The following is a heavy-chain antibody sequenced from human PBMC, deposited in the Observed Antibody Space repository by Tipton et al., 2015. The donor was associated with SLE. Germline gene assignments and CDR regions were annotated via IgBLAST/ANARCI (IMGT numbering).Heavy chain of an antibody. J-gene: IGHJ3*02. CDR3: ARDPSYGAYDI. CDR2: IYYSGST. D-gene: IGHD3-16*01. Sequence: TLSLTCTVSGGSISSYYWSWIRQPPGRGLEWIGSIYYSGSTNYNPSLKSRVTISVDTSKNQFSLKLSSVTAADTAVYYCARDPSYGAYDIWGQGTMVTVSS. CDR1: GGSISSYY. V-gene: IGHV4-59*01.